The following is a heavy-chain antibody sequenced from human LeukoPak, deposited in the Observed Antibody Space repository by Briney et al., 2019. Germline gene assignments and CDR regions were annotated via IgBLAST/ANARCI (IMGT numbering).Heavy chain of an antibody. CDR3: ARYNDIAVAGMRSYYYYGMDV. J-gene: IGHJ6*02. CDR2: ISSSSYI. CDR1: GFTFSSYS. D-gene: IGHD6-19*01. V-gene: IGHV3-21*01. Sequence: GGSLRLSCAASGFTFSSYSMNWVRQAPGKGLEWVSSISSSSYIYYADSVKGRFTISRDNAKNSLYLQMNSLRAEDTAVYYCARYNDIAVAGMRSYYYYGMDVWGQGTTVTVSS.